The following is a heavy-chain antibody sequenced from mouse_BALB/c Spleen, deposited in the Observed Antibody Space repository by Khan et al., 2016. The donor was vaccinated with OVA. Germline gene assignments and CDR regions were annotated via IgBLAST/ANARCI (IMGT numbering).Heavy chain of an antibody. CDR1: GFSLTSYG. D-gene: IGHD1-3*01. J-gene: IGHJ2*01. V-gene: IGHV2-9*02. CDR3: ARREDI. Sequence: QMQLEESGPGLVAPSQSLSITCTVSGFSLTSYGVHWVRQPPGKGLEWLGVIWAGGSTTYNSALMSRLSSSKDNSKSQVFLKRNSLQTDDTAMYYCARREDIWGQGTTLTVSA. CDR2: IWAGGST.